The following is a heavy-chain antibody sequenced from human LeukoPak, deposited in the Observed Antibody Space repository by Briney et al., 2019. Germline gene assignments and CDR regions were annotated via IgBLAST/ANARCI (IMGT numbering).Heavy chain of an antibody. Sequence: KTGGSLRLSCAASGFTFSDYYMSWIRQAPGKGLEWVSYISSSSSYTNYADSVKGRFTLSRDYPKNTLYLQMNSLRAEDTAVYFCAKYSGSYYYPPNWDSWGQGTLVTVSS. CDR1: GFTFSDYY. J-gene: IGHJ4*02. CDR2: ISSSSSYT. CDR3: AKYSGSYYYPPNWDS. V-gene: IGHV3-11*03. D-gene: IGHD1-26*01.